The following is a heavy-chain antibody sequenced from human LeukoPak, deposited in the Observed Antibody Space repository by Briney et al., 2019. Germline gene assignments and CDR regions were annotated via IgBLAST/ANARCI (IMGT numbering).Heavy chain of an antibody. V-gene: IGHV3-23*01. Sequence: GGTLRLSCAASGFTFSSYGMSWVRQAPGKGLEWVSAISGSGSSTYYAASVKGRFTISRDNSKNTLYLQMNSLRAEDTAVYYCAKTRRGYSYGYLFDYWGQGTLVTVSS. J-gene: IGHJ4*02. CDR1: GFTFSSYG. CDR2: ISGSGSST. CDR3: AKTRRGYSYGYLFDY. D-gene: IGHD5-18*01.